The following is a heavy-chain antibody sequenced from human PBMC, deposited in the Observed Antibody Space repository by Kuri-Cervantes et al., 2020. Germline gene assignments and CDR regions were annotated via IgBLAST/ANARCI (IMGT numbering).Heavy chain of an antibody. D-gene: IGHD1-26*01. V-gene: IGHV1-2*02. CDR3: AADGSISGSYYNWFDP. CDR1: GYTFTGYY. Sequence: ASLKVSCKASGYTFTGYYMHWVRQAPGQGLEWMGWINPNSGGTNYAQKFQGRVTMPRDTSISTAYMELSSLRSEDTAVYYCAADGSISGSYYNWFDPWGQGTLVTVSS. CDR2: INPNSGGT. J-gene: IGHJ5*02.